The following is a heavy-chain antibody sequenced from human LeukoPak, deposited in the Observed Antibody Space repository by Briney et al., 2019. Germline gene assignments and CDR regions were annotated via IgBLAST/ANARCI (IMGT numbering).Heavy chain of an antibody. Sequence: GGSLRLSCAASGFTFSSYGMHWVRQAPGKGLEWVAFIRYDGSNKYYADSVKGRFTISRDNSKNTLYLQMNSLRAEDTAVYYCARVRSFGSSSFYYGMDVWGQGTTVTVSS. J-gene: IGHJ6*02. D-gene: IGHD6-13*01. CDR3: ARVRSFGSSSFYYGMDV. CDR1: GFTFSSYG. CDR2: IRYDGSNK. V-gene: IGHV3-30*02.